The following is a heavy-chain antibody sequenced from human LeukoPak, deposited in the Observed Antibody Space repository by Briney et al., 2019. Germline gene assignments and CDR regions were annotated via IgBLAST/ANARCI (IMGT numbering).Heavy chain of an antibody. D-gene: IGHD3-9*01. CDR2: INPKSGAT. CDR3: ARSLAGYYLRPLDQ. V-gene: IGHV1-2*02. CDR1: RYTFTGYY. J-gene: IGHJ4*02. Sequence: ASVKVSCKASRYTFTGYYIHWVRQAPGQGLEWMGWINPKSGATNYAQNFQGTVTMTRDTSISTAYMELSSLRRDDTAVYYCARSLAGYYLRPLDQWGQGTLATVSS.